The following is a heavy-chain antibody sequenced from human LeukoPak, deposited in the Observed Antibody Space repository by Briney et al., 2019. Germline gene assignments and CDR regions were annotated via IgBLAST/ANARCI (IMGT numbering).Heavy chain of an antibody. J-gene: IGHJ4*02. Sequence: GGSLRLSCAASGFTFSDSYMTWVRQAPGKGVEWVAYISGSGHDINYSDPVKGRFTISRDNAKNSLYLQMNSLRAEDTAVYYCARQKYLRGPDVEYFDYWGQGTLVTVSS. CDR1: GFTFSDSY. D-gene: IGHD5/OR15-5a*01. CDR3: ARQKYLRGPDVEYFDY. CDR2: ISGSGHDI. V-gene: IGHV3-11*04.